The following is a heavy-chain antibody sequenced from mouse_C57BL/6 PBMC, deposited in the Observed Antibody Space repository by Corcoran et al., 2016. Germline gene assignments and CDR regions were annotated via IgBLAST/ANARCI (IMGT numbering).Heavy chain of an antibody. Sequence: VQLKQSGAELVRPGASVKMSCKASGYTFTDYYMNWVKQSHGKSLEWIGVINPYNGGTSYNQKFKGKATLTVDKSSSTAYMELNSLTSEDSAVYYCARTAYYSSSYYFDYWGQGTTLTVSS. CDR1: GYTFTDYY. CDR2: INPYNGGT. D-gene: IGHD2-5*01. V-gene: IGHV1-19*01. CDR3: ARTAYYSSSYYFDY. J-gene: IGHJ2*01.